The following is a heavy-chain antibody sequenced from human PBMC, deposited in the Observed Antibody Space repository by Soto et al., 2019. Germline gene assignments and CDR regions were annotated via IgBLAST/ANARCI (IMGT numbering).Heavy chain of an antibody. CDR2: INPSGGST. D-gene: IGHD3-22*01. V-gene: IGHV1-46*01. CDR3: ARVDDSSGYYSEHFDY. J-gene: IGHJ4*02. CDR1: GYTFTSYY. Sequence: ASVKVTCKASGYTFTSYYMHWVRQAPRQGLEWMGIINPSGGSTSYAQKFQGRVTMTRDTSTSTVYMELSSLRSEDTAVYYCARVDDSSGYYSEHFDYWGQGTLVTVSS.